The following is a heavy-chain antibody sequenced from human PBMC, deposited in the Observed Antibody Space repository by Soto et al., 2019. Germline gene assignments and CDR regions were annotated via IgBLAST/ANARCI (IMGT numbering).Heavy chain of an antibody. CDR1: GGTFSSDS. J-gene: IGHJ4*02. CDR2: IIPMFDTP. Sequence: QVQLVQSGAEVKKPGSSVKVSCKASGGTFSSDSFSWVRQAPGQGLEWMGGIIPMFDTPIYAQKFQDRVTITADESNSKAYMPLSSLRSGDKAVYYCARSGGLDRDFNYWGQGSLVTVSS. V-gene: IGHV1-69*12. CDR3: ARSGGLDRDFNY. D-gene: IGHD2-15*01.